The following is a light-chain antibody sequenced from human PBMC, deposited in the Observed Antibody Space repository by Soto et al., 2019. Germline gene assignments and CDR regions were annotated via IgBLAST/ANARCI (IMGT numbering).Light chain of an antibody. J-gene: IGLJ2*01. CDR1: DIGSKS. CDR3: QVWDSSSDDVI. V-gene: IGLV3-21*04. Sequence: SYELTQPPSVSVAPGTTATITCGGNDIGSKSVHWYNQKPGQAPVLVIFYDRERPSVIPERFSGSNSGNTATLTISSVEAGDEADYYCQVWDSSSDDVIFGRGTELTVL. CDR2: YDR.